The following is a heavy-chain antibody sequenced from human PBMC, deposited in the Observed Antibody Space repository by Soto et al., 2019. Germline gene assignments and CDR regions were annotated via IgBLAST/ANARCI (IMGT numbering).Heavy chain of an antibody. Sequence: SETLSLTCTVSGGSISSYYWSWIRQPPGKGLEWIGHIYYSGSTNYNPSLKSRVTISVDTSKNQFSLKLSSVTAADTAVYYCARDRIFDYWGQGTLVTVSS. V-gene: IGHV4-59*01. CDR3: ARDRIFDY. CDR2: IYYSGST. CDR1: GGSISSYY. J-gene: IGHJ4*02. D-gene: IGHD2-15*01.